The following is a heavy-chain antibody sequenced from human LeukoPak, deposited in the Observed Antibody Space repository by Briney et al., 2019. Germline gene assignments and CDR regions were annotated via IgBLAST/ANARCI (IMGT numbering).Heavy chain of an antibody. Sequence: SETLSLTCTFPGYSISSDYFWGWIRQPPGRGPEWIGSIFHSGSVYYNPSLQSRVTISGDTSTNRFSLKLTSVTAADTALYYCARVVASTSIDSWGQGTLVTVSS. D-gene: IGHD2-15*01. J-gene: IGHJ4*02. CDR3: ARVVASTSIDS. CDR2: IFHSGSV. CDR1: GYSISSDYF. V-gene: IGHV4-38-2*02.